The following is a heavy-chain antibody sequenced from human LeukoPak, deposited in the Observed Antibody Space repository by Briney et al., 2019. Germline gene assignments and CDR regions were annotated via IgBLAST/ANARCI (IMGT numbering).Heavy chain of an antibody. CDR2: IYHSGST. Sequence: SETLSLTCAVPGYSITSSSWWGWIRQPPGKGLEWIGYIYHSGSTYYNPSLKSRVTISVDRSKNQFSLKLSSVTAADTAVYYCARANALTYGGNPYFDYWGQGTLVTVSS. V-gene: IGHV4-28*03. D-gene: IGHD4-23*01. CDR3: ARANALTYGGNPYFDY. CDR1: GYSITSSSW. J-gene: IGHJ4*02.